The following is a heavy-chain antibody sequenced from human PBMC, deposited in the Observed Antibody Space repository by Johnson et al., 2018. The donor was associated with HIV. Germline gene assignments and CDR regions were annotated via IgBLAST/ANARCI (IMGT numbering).Heavy chain of an antibody. J-gene: IGHJ3*02. V-gene: IGHV3-30*04. D-gene: IGHD3-22*01. CDR3: ARGITMIVVVKGDAFDI. CDR1: GFTFSSYA. CDR2: IWYDGSNK. Sequence: QVQLVESGGGVVQPGRSLRLSCAASGFTFSSYAMHWVRQAPGKGLEWVAVIWYDGSNKYYAESVKGRFTVSRDNSKNTLYMQMNSLRTEDTAVYYCARGITMIVVVKGDAFDIWGQGTMVTVSS.